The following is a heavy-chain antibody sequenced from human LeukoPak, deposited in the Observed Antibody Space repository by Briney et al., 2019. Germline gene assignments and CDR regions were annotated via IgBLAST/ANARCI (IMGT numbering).Heavy chain of an antibody. D-gene: IGHD2-2*02. Sequence: ASVKVSCKASGYTFTSYYMHWVRQAPGQGLEWMGIINPSGGSTSYAQKFQGRVTMTRDTSTSTVYMELSSLRSEDTAVYYCARGSQLLLYLGYFDYWGQGTLVTVSS. V-gene: IGHV1-46*01. CDR2: INPSGGST. J-gene: IGHJ4*02. CDR1: GYTFTSYY. CDR3: ARGSQLLLYLGYFDY.